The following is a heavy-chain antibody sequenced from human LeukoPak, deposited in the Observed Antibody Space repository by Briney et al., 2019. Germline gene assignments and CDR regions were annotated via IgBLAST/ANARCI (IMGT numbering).Heavy chain of an antibody. CDR3: ARDSHDSSGYYPDY. D-gene: IGHD3-22*01. J-gene: IGHJ4*02. Sequence: SGGSLRLSCAASGFTFSSYAMHWVRQAPGKGLEWVAVISYDGSNKYYADSVKGRFTISRDNSKNTLYPQMNSLRAEDTAVYYCARDSHDSSGYYPDYWGQGTLVTVSS. V-gene: IGHV3-30-3*01. CDR1: GFTFSSYA. CDR2: ISYDGSNK.